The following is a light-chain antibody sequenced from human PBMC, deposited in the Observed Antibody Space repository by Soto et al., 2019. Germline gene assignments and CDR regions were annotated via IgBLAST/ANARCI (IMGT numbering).Light chain of an antibody. CDR3: AAWDGSLNHIL. Sequence: QSVLPLPPSASGTPGPGVALSCSGTSSNMGSNTVNWYQHLPGTAPKLLIYDDNQRPSGVPDRFFDSKSGTSASLAITGLQSEDEADYYCAAWDGSLNHILFGGGTKLTVL. V-gene: IGLV1-44*01. J-gene: IGLJ2*01. CDR2: DDN. CDR1: SSNMGSNT.